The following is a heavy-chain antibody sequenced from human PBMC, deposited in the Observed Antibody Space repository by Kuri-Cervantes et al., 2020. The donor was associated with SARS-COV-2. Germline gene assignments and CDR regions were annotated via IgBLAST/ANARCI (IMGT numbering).Heavy chain of an antibody. V-gene: IGHV1-2*02. CDR3: ARYYYDVWSGYTKY. J-gene: IGHJ4*02. D-gene: IGHD3-3*01. CDR1: GYSFTAYH. CDR2: INPNSGGT. Sequence: ASVKVSCKASGYSFTAYHVHWVRQAPGQGLEWMGWINPNSGGTNYAQKFQGRVTMTRDTSITTVYMELSSLRSDDTAVYYCARYYYDVWSGYTKYWGQGTLVTVSS.